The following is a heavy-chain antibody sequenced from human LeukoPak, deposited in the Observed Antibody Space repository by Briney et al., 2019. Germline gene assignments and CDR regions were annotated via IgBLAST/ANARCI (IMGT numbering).Heavy chain of an antibody. Sequence: GGSLRLSCAASGFTFSIYSMNCVRHAPGKGLEWVSSISSSSIYIYYEDSVKGRLTISRDNARNSLYLQMNSLRAEDTAVYYCARGYTNYGYAFDIWGQGTMVTVSS. D-gene: IGHD4-11*01. J-gene: IGHJ3*02. CDR3: ARGYTNYGYAFDI. V-gene: IGHV3-21*01. CDR1: GFTFSIYS. CDR2: ISSSSIYI.